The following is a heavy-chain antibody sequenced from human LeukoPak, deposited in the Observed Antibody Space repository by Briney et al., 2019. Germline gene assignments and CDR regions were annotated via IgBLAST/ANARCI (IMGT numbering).Heavy chain of an antibody. V-gene: IGHV3-23*01. CDR3: AKESAYSSGWFDY. Sequence: GGSLRLSCAASGFTFSNYAMSWVRQAPGKGLEWVSGVSGSGGVTYYADSVKGRFTISRDNSKNTLYLQMNSLRAEDTAVYYCAKESAYSSGWFDYWGQGTLVTVSS. D-gene: IGHD6-19*01. CDR2: VSGSGGVT. CDR1: GFTFSNYA. J-gene: IGHJ4*02.